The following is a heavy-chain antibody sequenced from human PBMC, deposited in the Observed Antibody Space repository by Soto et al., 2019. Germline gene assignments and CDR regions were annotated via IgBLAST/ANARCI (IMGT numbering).Heavy chain of an antibody. D-gene: IGHD3-10*01. V-gene: IGHV2-70*11. Sequence: SGPTLVNPTQTLTLTCTFSGFSLSTSGMCVSWIRQPPGKALEWLARIDWDDDKYYSTSLKTRLTISKDTSKNQVVLTMTNMDPVDTATYYCAHGYGSGSYPLYWGQGTLVTSPQ. J-gene: IGHJ4*02. CDR3: AHGYGSGSYPLY. CDR2: IDWDDDK. CDR1: GFSLSTSGMC.